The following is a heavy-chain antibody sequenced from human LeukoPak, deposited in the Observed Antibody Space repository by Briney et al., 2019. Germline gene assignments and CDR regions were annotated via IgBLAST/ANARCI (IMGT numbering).Heavy chain of an antibody. CDR2: ISSSGSTI. CDR1: GFTFSDYY. J-gene: IGHJ6*02. CDR3: ARVERASGSYFYGMDV. D-gene: IGHD3-10*01. Sequence: GGFLRLSCAASGFTFSDYYMSWIRQAPGKGLEWVSYISSSGSTIYYADSVKGRFTISRDNAKNSLYLQMNSLRAEDTAVYYCARVERASGSYFYGMDVWGQGTTATVSS. V-gene: IGHV3-11*01.